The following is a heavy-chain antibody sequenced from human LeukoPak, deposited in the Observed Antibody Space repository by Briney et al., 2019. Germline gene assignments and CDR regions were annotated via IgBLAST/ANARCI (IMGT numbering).Heavy chain of an antibody. J-gene: IGHJ4*02. CDR3: ARGRVEMATIDFDY. CDR1: GGSISSGSYY. V-gene: IGHV4-61*02. D-gene: IGHD5-24*01. CDR2: IYTSGST. Sequence: SETLSLTCAVSGGSISSGSYYWSWIRQPAGKGLEWIGRIYTSGSTNYNPSLKSRVTISVDTSKNQFSLKLSSVTAADTAMYYCARGRVEMATIDFDYWGQGTLVTVSS.